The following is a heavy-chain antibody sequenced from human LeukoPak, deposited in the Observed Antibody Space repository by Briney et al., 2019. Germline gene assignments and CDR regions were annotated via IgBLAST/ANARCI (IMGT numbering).Heavy chain of an antibody. D-gene: IGHD1-7*01. CDR1: AGTFTIYA. V-gene: IGHV1-69*06. CDR3: ARDRITGTTWFDR. Sequence: ASVTVSFTSSAGTFTIYAISWVRQPPGQGLEWMGRIIPIFGTANYAQKFQGRVTITADKSTSTAYMELSSLRSEDTAVYYCARDRITGTTWFDRWGQGTLVTVSS. J-gene: IGHJ5*02. CDR2: IIPIFGTA.